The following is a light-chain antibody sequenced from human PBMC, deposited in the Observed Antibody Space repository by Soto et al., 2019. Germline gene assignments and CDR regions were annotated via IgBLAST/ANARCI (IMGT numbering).Light chain of an antibody. CDR1: ESVSKW. Sequence: DIQMTQSPSFLSASVGDKVTITCRATESVSKWLAWYQEKPGNPPRPLIYDASTLESGVPSRFSVSGSGTEFTLTISSLQADDFAIYYCQQYNSYSWTFGQGTKVEMK. CDR2: DAS. V-gene: IGKV1-5*01. CDR3: QQYNSYSWT. J-gene: IGKJ1*01.